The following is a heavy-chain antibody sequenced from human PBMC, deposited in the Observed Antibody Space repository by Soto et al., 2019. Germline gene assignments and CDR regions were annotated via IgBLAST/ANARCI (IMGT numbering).Heavy chain of an antibody. Sequence: GGSLRLSCTTSGFTFGDYALSWVRQAPGKGLEWVGFIRGNAYGGTTDYAASVKGRFTISRDDSKSIAYLQMNSLRTEDTALYYCTRASSLDFDFWGQGTLVTVSS. CDR1: GFTFGDYA. CDR2: IRGNAYGGTT. J-gene: IGHJ4*02. D-gene: IGHD3-16*01. V-gene: IGHV3-49*04. CDR3: TRASSLDFDF.